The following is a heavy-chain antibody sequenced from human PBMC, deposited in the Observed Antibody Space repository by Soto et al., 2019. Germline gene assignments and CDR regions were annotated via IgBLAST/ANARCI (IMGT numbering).Heavy chain of an antibody. CDR1: GDSISNLYYF. CDR2: IYKSATT. V-gene: IGHV4-30-4*01. Sequence: PSETLSLTCSVSGDSISNLYYFWAWIRQPPGQALEYIGYIYKSATTYYNPSFESRVAISVDTSKSQFSLNVTSVTAADTAVYFCARGRYCLTGRGFPNWFDSWGQGALVT. J-gene: IGHJ5*01. CDR3: ARGRYCLTGRGFPNWFDS. D-gene: IGHD7-27*01.